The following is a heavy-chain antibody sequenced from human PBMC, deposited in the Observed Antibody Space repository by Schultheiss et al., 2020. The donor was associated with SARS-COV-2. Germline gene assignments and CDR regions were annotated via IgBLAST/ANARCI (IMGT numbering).Heavy chain of an antibody. Sequence: GESLKISCAASGFTFSSYWMSWVRQAPGKGLEWVANIKQDGSEKYYVDSVKGRFTISRDNAKNSLYLQMNSLRAEDTAVYYCARDRTRTYYYDSSALRGGTFDYWGQGTLVTVSS. J-gene: IGHJ4*02. D-gene: IGHD3-22*01. CDR3: ARDRTRTYYYDSSALRGGTFDY. CDR2: IKQDGSEK. CDR1: GFTFSSYW. V-gene: IGHV3-7*03.